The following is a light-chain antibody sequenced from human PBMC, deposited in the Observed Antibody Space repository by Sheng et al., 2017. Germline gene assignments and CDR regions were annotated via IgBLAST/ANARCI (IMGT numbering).Light chain of an antibody. CDR1: QSISTW. J-gene: IGKJ2*01. CDR3: QHYNSYPYI. Sequence: DIQMTQSPSTLSASVGDRVTITCRASQSISTWLAWYQQKPGKAPRLLIYKASSLQSGVPSRFSGSGSVTEFTLTISSLQPDDLATYYCQHYNSYPYIFGQGPSWRSN. CDR2: KAS. V-gene: IGKV1-5*03.